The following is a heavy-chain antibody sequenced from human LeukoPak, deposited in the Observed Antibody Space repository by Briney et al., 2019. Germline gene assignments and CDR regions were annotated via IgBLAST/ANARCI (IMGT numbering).Heavy chain of an antibody. J-gene: IGHJ4*02. CDR1: GGSISSSSYY. D-gene: IGHD6-19*01. V-gene: IGHV4-39*01. CDR3: ARHLNSSPFAPWARPISVAPYYFDY. CDR2: IYYSGST. Sequence: SETLSLTCTVSGGSISSSSYYWGWIRQPPGKGLEWIGSIYYSGSTYYNPSLKSRVTISVDTSKNQFSLKLSSVTAADTAVYYCARHLNSSPFAPWARPISVAPYYFDYWGQGTLVTVSP.